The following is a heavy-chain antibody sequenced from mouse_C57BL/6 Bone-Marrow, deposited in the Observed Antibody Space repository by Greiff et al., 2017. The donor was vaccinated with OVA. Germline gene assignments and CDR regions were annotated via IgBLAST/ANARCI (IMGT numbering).Heavy chain of an antibody. Sequence: QVQLQQPGAELVKPGASVKLSCKASGYTFTSYWMHWVKQRPGQGLEWIGMIHPNSGSTNYNEKFKSKATLTVDKSSSTAYMQLSSLTSEDSAVYYCARENPWDYFDYWGQGTTLTVSS. V-gene: IGHV1-64*01. J-gene: IGHJ2*01. D-gene: IGHD4-1*01. CDR1: GYTFTSYW. CDR2: IHPNSGST. CDR3: ARENPWDYFDY.